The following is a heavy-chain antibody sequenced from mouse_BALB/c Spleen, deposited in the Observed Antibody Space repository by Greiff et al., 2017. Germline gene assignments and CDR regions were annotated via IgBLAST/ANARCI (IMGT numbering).Heavy chain of an antibody. Sequence: ESGPGLVKPSQSLSLTCSVTGYSITSGYYWNWIRQFPGNKLEWMGYISYDGSNNYNPSLKNRISITRDTSKNQFFLKLNSVTTEDTATYYCAREGSTMITLFAYWGQGTLVTVSA. D-gene: IGHD2-4*01. J-gene: IGHJ3*01. CDR2: ISYDGSN. CDR1: GYSITSGYY. CDR3: AREGSTMITLFAY. V-gene: IGHV3-6*02.